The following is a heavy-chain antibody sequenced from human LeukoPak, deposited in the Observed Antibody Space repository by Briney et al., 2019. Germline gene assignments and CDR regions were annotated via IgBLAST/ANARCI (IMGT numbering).Heavy chain of an antibody. V-gene: IGHV3-7*01. CDR2: IKEDGSET. J-gene: IGHJ4*02. D-gene: IGHD5-24*01. Sequence: GGSLRLSCGVSGFTFSRNWMTWVRQTPGKGLEWVAHIKEDGSETYYVDSVKGRFTVSRDNAMSSLYLQMNNLRAEDTGVYYCAKARWLQPKLYYFDYWGQGTLVTVSS. CDR1: GFTFSRNW. CDR3: AKARWLQPKLYYFDY.